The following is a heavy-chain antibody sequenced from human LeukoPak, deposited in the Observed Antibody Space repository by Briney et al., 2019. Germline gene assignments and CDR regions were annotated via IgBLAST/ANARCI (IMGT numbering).Heavy chain of an antibody. D-gene: IGHD3-3*01. CDR2: IYYSGST. CDR1: GGSISSYY. Sequence: SETLSLTCTVSGGSISSYYWSWIRQPPGKGLEWIGYIYYSGSTNYNPSLKSRVTISVDTSKNQFSLKLSSVTAADTAVYYCARGSYDFWSGYYPPFDYWGRGTLVTVSS. CDR3: ARGSYDFWSGYYPPFDY. J-gene: IGHJ4*02. V-gene: IGHV4-59*01.